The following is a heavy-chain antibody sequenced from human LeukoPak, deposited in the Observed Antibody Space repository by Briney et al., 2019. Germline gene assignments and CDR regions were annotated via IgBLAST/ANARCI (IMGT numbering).Heavy chain of an antibody. CDR3: AKKAQSRRLNYMDV. V-gene: IGHV3-30*02. Sequence: PGGSLRLSCAPSVVTSSNYDTHGVREAPGKGLGWGAFILFDGSNKYYAFSVKGRFTISRDNSKNTLYLQMNSLRADDAAVYYCAKKAQSRRLNYMDVGGKGTSVTVSS. CDR2: ILFDGSNK. CDR1: VVTSSNYD. J-gene: IGHJ6*03.